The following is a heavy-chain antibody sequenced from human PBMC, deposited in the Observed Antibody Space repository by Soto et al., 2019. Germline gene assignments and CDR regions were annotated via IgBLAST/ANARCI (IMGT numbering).Heavy chain of an antibody. CDR1: GDTFTANC. D-gene: IGHD6-25*01. CDR3: ARDLAKGGGRAAFDY. J-gene: IGHJ4*02. CDR2: INPKSGGT. Sequence: ASVKVSCKASGDTFTANCIHWVRQAPGQGIGWMGWINPKSGGTNDPQKFQGGVTLTRDRSLSTVYMTLTRLTSADTAVYYCARDLAKGGGRAAFDYWGQGPLVTASS. V-gene: IGHV1-2*02.